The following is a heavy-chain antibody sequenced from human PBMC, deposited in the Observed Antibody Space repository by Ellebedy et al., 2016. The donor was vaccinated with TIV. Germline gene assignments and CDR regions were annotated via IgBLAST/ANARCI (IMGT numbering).Heavy chain of an antibody. Sequence: SGPTLVKPTQTLTLTCTFSGFSLSTSGMCVSWIRQPPGKALEWLALIDWDDDKSYSTSLKSRLTISKDTSKSQVVLTMTNMDPVDTATYYCARIDRFSSGGWYILDYWGQGTLVTVSS. CDR1: GFSLSTSGMC. CDR3: ARIDRFSSGGWYILDY. V-gene: IGHV2-70*01. J-gene: IGHJ4*02. D-gene: IGHD6-19*01. CDR2: IDWDDDK.